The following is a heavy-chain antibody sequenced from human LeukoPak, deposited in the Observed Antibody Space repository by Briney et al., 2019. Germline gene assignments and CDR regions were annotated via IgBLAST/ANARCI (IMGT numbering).Heavy chain of an antibody. CDR2: IKKDGSEK. J-gene: IGHJ6*02. CDR1: GFSFSGDW. Sequence: PGGSLRLSRAASGFSFSGDWMTWARQAPGKGLEWVANIKKDGSEKYYVDSVKGRFTISRDNAKNSLYLQMHSLRVEDTALYYCARGYGLDVWGQGTTVTVSS. V-gene: IGHV3-7*04. CDR3: ARGYGLDV.